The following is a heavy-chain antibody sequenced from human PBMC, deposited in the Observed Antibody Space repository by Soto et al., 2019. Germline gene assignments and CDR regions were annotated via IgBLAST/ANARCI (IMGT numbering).Heavy chain of an antibody. Sequence: QVQLVQSGAEVKKPGASVKVSCKASGYTFTNYAIHWVRQAPGQRLEWMGWINPGNGNTKYSQKFQGRVTITRDTSASTAYMELSSLRSEDTAVYHCARVSNYGLDYWGQGTLVTVSS. CDR1: GYTFTNYA. CDR2: INPGNGNT. D-gene: IGHD4-4*01. CDR3: ARVSNYGLDY. J-gene: IGHJ4*02. V-gene: IGHV1-3*01.